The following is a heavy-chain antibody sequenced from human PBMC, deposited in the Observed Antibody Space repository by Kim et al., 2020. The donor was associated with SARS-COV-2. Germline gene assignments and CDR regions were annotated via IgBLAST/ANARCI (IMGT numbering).Heavy chain of an antibody. J-gene: IGHJ4*02. D-gene: IGHD3-16*01. CDR2: I. Sequence: IYYSDAVKGRFTISRDNAKSSLYLQMNSLRAEDTAVYYCAREGATADFDYWGQGTLVTVSS. CDR3: AREGATADFDY. V-gene: IGHV3-21*01.